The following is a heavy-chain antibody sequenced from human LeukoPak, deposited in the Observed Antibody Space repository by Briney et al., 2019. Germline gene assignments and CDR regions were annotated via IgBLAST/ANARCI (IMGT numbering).Heavy chain of an antibody. J-gene: IGHJ5*02. V-gene: IGHV4-34*01. D-gene: IGHD4-17*01. CDR1: GVSFSGYY. CDR2: INHSGST. CDR3: ARGPTVTTFSENRFDP. Sequence: SETLSLTCAVYGVSFSGYYWSWIRQPPGKGLEWIGEINHSGSTNYNPSLKSRVTISVDTSKNQFSLKLSSVTDADTAVYYCARGPTVTTFSENRFDPWGQGTLVTVSS.